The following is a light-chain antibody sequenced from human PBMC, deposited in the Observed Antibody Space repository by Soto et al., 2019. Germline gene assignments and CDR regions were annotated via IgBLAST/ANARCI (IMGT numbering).Light chain of an antibody. CDR2: GAS. J-gene: IGKJ5*01. CDR3: QKRTNRPPIT. V-gene: IGKV3D-20*02. Sequence: EIVLTQSPGTLSLSPGERATLSCRASQSVSSSYLAWYQQKPGQAPRLLLYGASSRATGIPDRFSGSGSGTDFTLTISGLEPEDFAVYYCQKRTNRPPITFGQGTRLEIK. CDR1: QSVSSSY.